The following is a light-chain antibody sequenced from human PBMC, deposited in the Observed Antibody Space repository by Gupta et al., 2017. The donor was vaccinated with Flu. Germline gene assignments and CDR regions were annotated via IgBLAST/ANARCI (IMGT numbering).Light chain of an antibody. J-gene: IGKJ5*01. CDR3: MQGTPPIT. CDR1: QRLVVREGSSF. Sequence: EVVMTQSLLSLAVTLGQPASFSCTASQRLVVREGSSFLNWLHQRPGQSPRRLIYRVSYRDSGVPDRFSGSGSGSGSGTNFTLRISRVEAEDVGFYYCMQGTPPITFGQGTRLAIK. CDR2: RVS. V-gene: IGKV2-30*01.